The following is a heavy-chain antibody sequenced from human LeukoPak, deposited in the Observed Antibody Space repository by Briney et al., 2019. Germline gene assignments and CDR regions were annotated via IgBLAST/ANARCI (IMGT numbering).Heavy chain of an antibody. V-gene: IGHV3-30*18. J-gene: IGHJ6*02. CDR1: RFTFSSYG. D-gene: IGHD3-3*01. CDR2: ISYDGSNK. Sequence: PGGSLRLSCAASRFTFSSYGMHWVRQAPGKGLEWVAVISYDGSNKYYADSVRGRFTISRDNSKNTLYLQMNSLRAEDTAVYYCAKDSKGPYDFWSGYSRMDVWGQGTTVTVSS. CDR3: AKDSKGPYDFWSGYSRMDV.